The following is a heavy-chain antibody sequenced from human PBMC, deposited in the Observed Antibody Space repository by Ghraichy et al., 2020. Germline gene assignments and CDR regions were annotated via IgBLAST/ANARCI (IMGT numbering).Heavy chain of an antibody. D-gene: IGHD3-10*01. V-gene: IGHV3-7*03. CDR3: ARDTTYSFGSGTYYDAYDI. Sequence: LSLTCAASGFSISDYWMTWVRQAPGMGLEWVANIKGDGSKKNYVGSVEGRFTISRDNAKNSLFLQVNSLRSEDTAVYYCARDTTYSFGSGTYYDAYDIWGQGTLVIVSS. J-gene: IGHJ3*02. CDR2: IKGDGSKK. CDR1: GFSISDYW.